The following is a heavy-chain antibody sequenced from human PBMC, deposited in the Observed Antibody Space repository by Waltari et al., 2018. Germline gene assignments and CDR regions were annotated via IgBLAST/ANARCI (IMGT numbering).Heavy chain of an antibody. CDR1: GGTFSSYA. V-gene: IGHV1-69*13. D-gene: IGHD2-21*01. J-gene: IGHJ3*02. Sequence: QVQLVQSGAEVKKPGSSVKVSCKASGGTFSSYAISWVRQAPGQGLEWMGGIIPIFGTANYAQKFQGRVTITADESTSTAYMELSSLRSEDTAVYYCATIGGYCGGDCPDAFDIWGQGTMVTVSS. CDR2: IIPIFGTA. CDR3: ATIGGYCGGDCPDAFDI.